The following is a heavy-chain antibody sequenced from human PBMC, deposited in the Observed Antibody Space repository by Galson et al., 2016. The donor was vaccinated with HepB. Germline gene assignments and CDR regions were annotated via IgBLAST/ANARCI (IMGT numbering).Heavy chain of an antibody. V-gene: IGHV3-30*18. CDR2: ISYDATNK. D-gene: IGHD3-3*01. Sequence: LRLSCAASGFTFSSYGMHWVRQAPGKGLEWVAVISYDATNKYYADPVKGRFTISRDNSNNTLYLQMNSLRAEDTAVYYCAKELRILFYMDVWGKGTTVTVSS. CDR3: AKELRILFYMDV. J-gene: IGHJ6*03. CDR1: GFTFSSYG.